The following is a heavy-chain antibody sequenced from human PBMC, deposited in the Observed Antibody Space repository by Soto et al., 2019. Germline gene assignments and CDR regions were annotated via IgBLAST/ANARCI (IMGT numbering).Heavy chain of an antibody. CDR2: IFQSGST. CDR3: ARGRGRYSSGWSWFDP. J-gene: IGHJ5*02. V-gene: IGHV4-4*01. Sequence: PSLTCGVSGGTIRSPDWWTWVRQPPGKGLEWIGEIFQSGSTNYTPSLESRVTISVDKSKNQFSLTLTSVTAADTAVYFCARGRGRYSSGWSWFDPWGQGILVTVSS. D-gene: IGHD6-19*01. CDR1: GGTIRSPDW.